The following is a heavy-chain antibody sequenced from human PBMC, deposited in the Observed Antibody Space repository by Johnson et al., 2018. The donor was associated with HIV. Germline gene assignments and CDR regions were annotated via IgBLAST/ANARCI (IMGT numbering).Heavy chain of an antibody. Sequence: VQLVESGGALVKPGGSLRLSCAASGFTFSNAWMSWVRQVPGKGLEWVGRIKSKTDGGTIDYATPVKGRFTISRDDSKNTLYLQMNSLRAEDTAVYYCAREVYDYVWGSYRSPDAFDIWGQGTMVTVSS. V-gene: IGHV3-15*02. CDR3: AREVYDYVWGSYRSPDAFDI. D-gene: IGHD3-16*02. J-gene: IGHJ3*02. CDR2: IKSKTDGGTI. CDR1: GFTFSNAW.